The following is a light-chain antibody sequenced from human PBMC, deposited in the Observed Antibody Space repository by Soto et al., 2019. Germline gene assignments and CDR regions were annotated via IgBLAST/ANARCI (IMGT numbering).Light chain of an antibody. CDR1: SSNIGNNY. CDR3: ATWDGSLPGEV. CDR2: DNN. Sequence: QSVLTQSPSVSAAPGQKVTISCSGSSSNIGNNYVSWYQQLPGTAPKLLIYDNNKRPSGIPDRFSGSKSGTSGTREITGLQTGDEADYYCATWDGSLPGEVFGGGTKLTVL. J-gene: IGLJ2*01. V-gene: IGLV1-51*01.